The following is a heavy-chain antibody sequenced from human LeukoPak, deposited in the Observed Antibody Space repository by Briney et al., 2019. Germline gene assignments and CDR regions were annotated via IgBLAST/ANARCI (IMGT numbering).Heavy chain of an antibody. D-gene: IGHD6-19*01. V-gene: IGHV3-23*01. J-gene: IGHJ4*02. CDR1: GFTFSSYG. CDR3: ARDRKAVAGAIDY. CDR2: ISGSGDST. Sequence: GGSLRLSCAASGFTFSSYGMSWVRQAPGKGLEWDSVISGSGDSTYYADSVKGRFTISRDNSKNTLYLQMNSLRTEDTALYYCARDRKAVAGAIDYWGQGTLVSVSA.